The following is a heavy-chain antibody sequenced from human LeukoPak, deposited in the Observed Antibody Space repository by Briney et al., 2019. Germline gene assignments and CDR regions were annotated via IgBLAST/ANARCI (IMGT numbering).Heavy chain of an antibody. CDR2: IWYDGSNK. CDR3: ARGGTAARPRYYYYMDV. CDR1: GLTFSSYG. Sequence: GRSLRLSCAASGLTFSSYGMHWVRQAPGNGLEWVAVIWYDGSNKYYADSVKGRFTISRDNSKNTLYLQMNSLRAEDTAVYYCARGGTAARPRYYYYMDVWGKGTTVTVSS. D-gene: IGHD6-6*01. V-gene: IGHV3-33*01. J-gene: IGHJ6*03.